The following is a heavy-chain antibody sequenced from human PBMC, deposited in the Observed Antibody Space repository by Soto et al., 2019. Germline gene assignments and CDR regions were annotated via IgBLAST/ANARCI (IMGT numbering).Heavy chain of an antibody. J-gene: IGHJ6*02. CDR2: IDWDDDK. D-gene: IGHD6-19*01. CDR3: ARGQWLVPDYYYGMDV. CDR1: GLSLRTSVIC. V-gene: IGHV2-70*11. Sequence: SGPTAVNPAQTLTLPFTFSGLSLRTSVICVSWIRQPPGKALEWLARIDWDDDKYYSTSLKTRLTISKDTSKNQAVLTMTNMDPVDTATYYCARGQWLVPDYYYGMDVWGQGTTVTVSS.